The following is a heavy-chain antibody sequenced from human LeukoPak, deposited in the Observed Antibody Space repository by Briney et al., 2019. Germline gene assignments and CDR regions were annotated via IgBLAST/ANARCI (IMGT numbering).Heavy chain of an antibody. CDR1: GFTFNNYY. Sequence: PGGSLRLSCAASGFTFNNYYMSWVRQAPGQGLEWVGFLRSTVHGGPAEYAASVEGRFIISRDDSKSIAYLQMNSLKTEDTAVYYCTRAGGYDFWIDYWGQGTLVTVSS. D-gene: IGHD3-3*01. J-gene: IGHJ4*02. V-gene: IGHV3-49*04. CDR2: LRSTVHGGPA. CDR3: TRAGGYDFWIDY.